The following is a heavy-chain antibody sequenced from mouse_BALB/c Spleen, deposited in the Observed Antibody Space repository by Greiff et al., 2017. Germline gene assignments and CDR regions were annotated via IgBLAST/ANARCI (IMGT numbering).Heavy chain of an antibody. J-gene: IGHJ2*01. CDR2: IYPGDGDT. CDR3: ARRMITVDY. V-gene: IGHV1-80*01. D-gene: IGHD2-4*01. CDR1: GYAFSSYW. Sequence: QVQLKESGAELVRPGSSVKISCKASGYAFSSYWMNWVKQRPGQGLEWIGQIYPGDGDTNYNGKFKGKATLTADKSSSTAYMQLSSLTSEDSAVYFCARRMITVDYWGQGTTLTVSS.